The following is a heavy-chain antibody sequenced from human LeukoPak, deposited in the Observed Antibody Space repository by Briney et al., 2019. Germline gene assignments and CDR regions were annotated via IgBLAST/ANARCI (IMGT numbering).Heavy chain of an antibody. D-gene: IGHD3-9*01. CDR3: ATGGPWDLLKY. CDR1: GDTLTELS. J-gene: IGHJ4*02. CDR2: FDPEHGEM. V-gene: IGHV1-24*01. Sequence: ASVKVSCKVSGDTLTELSTHWVRQAPGRGLEWMGGFDPEHGEMIYAQKLQGRVTMTEDKSTDTAYMELSSLRSEDTAVYYCATGGPWDLLKYWGQGTLVTVSS.